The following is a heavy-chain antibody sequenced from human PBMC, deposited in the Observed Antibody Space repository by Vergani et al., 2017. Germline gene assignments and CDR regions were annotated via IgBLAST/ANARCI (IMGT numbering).Heavy chain of an antibody. CDR3: AKNPGIPTTRHYYAMDV. CDR1: GFKFSDHY. J-gene: IGHJ6*02. CDR2: ISPGASTV. D-gene: IGHD2-2*02. Sequence: VQLVESGGGVVRPGGSLRLSCAASGFKFSDHYMSWIRQAPGKGLEWVSHISPGASTVSYTDSVTGRFTVSRDNDNNSLTLDMTTLRVEDTAVYYCAKNPGIPTTRHYYAMDVWGQGTTVTVSS. V-gene: IGHV3-11*04.